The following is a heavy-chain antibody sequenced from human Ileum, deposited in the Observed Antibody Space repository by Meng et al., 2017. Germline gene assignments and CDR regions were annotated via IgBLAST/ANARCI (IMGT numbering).Heavy chain of an antibody. CDR1: GDSISSRDW. CDR2: ISQESGRT. J-gene: IGHJ4*02. D-gene: IGHD2-21*01. V-gene: IGHV4-4*02. Sequence: QVQLQGSGPGLVKPSGTLSLTCAVSGDSISSRDWWSWVCQPPGKGLEWIGEISQESGRTNYNPSLKSRVTISLDKSKNQFSLNLNSVTAADTAVYYCVRNEGYSLGDWGQGTLVTVSS. CDR3: VRNEGYSLGD.